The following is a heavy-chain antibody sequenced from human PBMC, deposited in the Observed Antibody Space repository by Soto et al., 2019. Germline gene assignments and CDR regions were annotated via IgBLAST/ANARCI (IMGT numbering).Heavy chain of an antibody. CDR3: AKVGYCYDSSGYYFDY. Sequence: QVQLVESGGGVVQPGRSLRLSCAASGFTFSSYGMHWVRQAPGKGLEWVAVISYDGSKKYYADSVKGRFTISRDNSKNTLYLQMNRLRAEDTAVYYCAKVGYCYDSSGYYFDYWGQGTLVTVSS. V-gene: IGHV3-30*18. D-gene: IGHD3-22*01. J-gene: IGHJ4*02. CDR1: GFTFSSYG. CDR2: ISYDGSKK.